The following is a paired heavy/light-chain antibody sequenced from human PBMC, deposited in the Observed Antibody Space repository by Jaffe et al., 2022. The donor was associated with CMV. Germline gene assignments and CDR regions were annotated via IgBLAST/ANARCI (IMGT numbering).Heavy chain of an antibody. V-gene: IGHV1-18*01. CDR2: ISAYNGNT. CDR1: GYTFTSYG. CDR3: ARDPNDITIFGVVIGENYYGMDV. D-gene: IGHD3-3*01. J-gene: IGHJ6*02. Sequence: QVQLVQSGAEVKKPGASVKVSCKASGYTFTSYGISWVRQAPGQGLEWMGWISAYNGNTNYAQKLQGRVTMTTDTSTSTAYMELRSLRSDDTAVYYCARDPNDITIFGVVIGENYYGMDVWGQGTTVTVSS.
Light chain of an antibody. J-gene: IGKJ4*01. CDR3: QQYYSYPRT. Sequence: AIRMTQSPSSFSASTGDRVTITCRASQGISSYLAWYQQKPGKAPKLLIYAASTLQSGVPSRFSGSGSGTDFTLTISCLQSEDFATYYCQQYYSYPRTFGGGTKVEIK. V-gene: IGKV1-8*01. CDR1: QGISSY. CDR2: AAS.